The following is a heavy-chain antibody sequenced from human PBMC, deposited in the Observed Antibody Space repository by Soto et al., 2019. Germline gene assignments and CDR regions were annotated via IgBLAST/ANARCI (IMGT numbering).Heavy chain of an antibody. CDR3: ARDMLAVAGAIDY. D-gene: IGHD6-19*01. V-gene: IGHV3-30-3*01. CDR2: ISYDGSNK. Sequence: QVQLVESGGGVVQPGRSLRLSCAASGFTFSSYAMHWVRQAPGKGLEWVAVISYDGSNKYYADCVKGRFTISRDNSKNALYLQMNSLRAEDTAVYYCARDMLAVAGAIDYWGQGTLVTVSS. J-gene: IGHJ4*02. CDR1: GFTFSSYA.